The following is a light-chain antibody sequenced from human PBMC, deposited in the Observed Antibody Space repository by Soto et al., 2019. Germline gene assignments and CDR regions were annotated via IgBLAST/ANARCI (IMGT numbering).Light chain of an antibody. J-gene: IGLJ1*01. Sequence: QSALTQPASVSGSPGQSITISSTGTSSDVGSYNLVSWYQQHPGKAPKLMIYEVSNRPSGVSNRFSGSKSGNTASLTISGLQAEDEADYYCCSYAGSSTYVFGTGTKLTVL. V-gene: IGLV2-23*02. CDR2: EVS. CDR1: SSDVGSYNL. CDR3: CSYAGSSTYV.